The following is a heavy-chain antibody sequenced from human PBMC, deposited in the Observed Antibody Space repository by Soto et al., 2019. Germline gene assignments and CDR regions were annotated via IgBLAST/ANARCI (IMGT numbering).Heavy chain of an antibody. CDR1: GGTFSSYT. Sequence: QVQLVQSGAEVKKPGSSVKVSCKASGGTFSSYTISWVRQAPGQGLEWMGRIIPILGIANYAQKFQGRVTITADKTTSTADRELSSLRSEDTAVYYCASGRYCSGGSCYSRYYYGMDVWGQGTTVTVSS. D-gene: IGHD2-15*01. J-gene: IGHJ6*02. CDR3: ASGRYCSGGSCYSRYYYGMDV. V-gene: IGHV1-69*02. CDR2: IIPILGIA.